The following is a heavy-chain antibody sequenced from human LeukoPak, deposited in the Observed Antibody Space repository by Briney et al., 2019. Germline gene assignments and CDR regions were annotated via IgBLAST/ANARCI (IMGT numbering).Heavy chain of an antibody. V-gene: IGHV1-69*13. J-gene: IGHJ6*03. D-gene: IGHD2-2*01. CDR2: IIPIFGTA. Sequence: SVKVSCKASGGTFSSYAISWVRQAPGQRLEWMGGIIPIFGTANYAQKFQGRVTITADESTSTAYMELSSLRSEDTAVYYCARDVAPYQLLKYYYMDVWGKGTTVTVSS. CDR1: GGTFSSYA. CDR3: ARDVAPYQLLKYYYMDV.